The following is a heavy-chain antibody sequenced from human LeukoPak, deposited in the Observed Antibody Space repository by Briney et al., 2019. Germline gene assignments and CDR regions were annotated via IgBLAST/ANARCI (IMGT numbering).Heavy chain of an antibody. D-gene: IGHD2-2*01. CDR3: ATDLCHSSSCYYFDS. Sequence: PGGSLRLSCAVSGFTFSAYGMYWVRQAPGKGLEWVAFISYDGINTGYRDSVKGRFIISRDSSKNTVYLQMNSLRPEDTAVYYCATDLCHSSSCYYFDSRGQGTLVTVSS. CDR1: GFTFSAYG. J-gene: IGHJ4*02. V-gene: IGHV3-30*03. CDR2: ISYDGINT.